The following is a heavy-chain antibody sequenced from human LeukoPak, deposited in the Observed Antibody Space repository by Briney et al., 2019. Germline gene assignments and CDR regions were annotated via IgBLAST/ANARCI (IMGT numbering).Heavy chain of an antibody. CDR3: ASLRSGSSSWPS. CDR2: IYHSGST. D-gene: IGHD6-13*01. CDR1: GASISSSNW. Sequence: SETLSLTCTVSGASISSSNWWSWVRQPPGKGLEWIGEIYHSGSTNYNPSLKSRVTISVDKSKNQFSLKLSSVTAADTAVYYCASLRSGSSSWPSWGQGTLVTVSS. V-gene: IGHV4-4*02. J-gene: IGHJ4*02.